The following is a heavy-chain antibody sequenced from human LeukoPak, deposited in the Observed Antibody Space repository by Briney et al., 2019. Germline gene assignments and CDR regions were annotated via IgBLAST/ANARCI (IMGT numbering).Heavy chain of an antibody. J-gene: IGHJ4*02. Sequence: GRSLRLSCVASGFTFSRHGMNWVRQAPGKGLEWISYITSSGGTKYYADSVKGRFTISRDNTKNSLYLQMNSLRAEDTAVYYCARAYSAYDPFDYWGQGTLITVSS. CDR1: GFTFSRHG. CDR2: ITSSGGTK. V-gene: IGHV3-48*04. D-gene: IGHD5-12*01. CDR3: ARAYSAYDPFDY.